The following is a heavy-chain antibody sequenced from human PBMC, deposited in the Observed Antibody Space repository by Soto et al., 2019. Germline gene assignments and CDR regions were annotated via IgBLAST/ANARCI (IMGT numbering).Heavy chain of an antibody. Sequence: QVQLVQSGAEVKKPGASVKVSCKASGYTFTSYGISWVRQAPGQGLEGMGWISAYNGNTNYAQKLQGRVTMTTDTSTSTAYMELRSLRSDDTAVYYCAALEWPNYYYYGMDVWGQGTTVTVSS. D-gene: IGHD3-3*01. CDR2: ISAYNGNT. CDR3: AALEWPNYYYYGMDV. J-gene: IGHJ6*02. V-gene: IGHV1-18*04. CDR1: GYTFTSYG.